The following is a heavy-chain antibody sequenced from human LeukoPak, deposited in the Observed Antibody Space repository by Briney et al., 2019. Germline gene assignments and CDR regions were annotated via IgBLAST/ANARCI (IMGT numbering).Heavy chain of an antibody. CDR1: GYTFTSYG. Sequence: ASVKVSCKASGYTFTSYGISWVRQAPGQGLEWMGWISAYNGNTNYAQKLQGRVTMTTDTSTSTAYMELRSLRSDDTAVYYCARQYSSPPYYYYMDVWGKGTTVTVSS. CDR3: ARQYSSPPYYYYMDV. J-gene: IGHJ6*03. D-gene: IGHD6-6*01. CDR2: ISAYNGNT. V-gene: IGHV1-18*01.